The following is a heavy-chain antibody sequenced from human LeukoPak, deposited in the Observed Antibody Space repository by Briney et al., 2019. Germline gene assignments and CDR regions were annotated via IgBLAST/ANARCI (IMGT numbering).Heavy chain of an antibody. Sequence: GGSLRLSCAASGFTFSDYYMSWIRQAPGKGLEWVSYISSSGSTIYYADSVKGRFTISRDNAKNSLYLQMNSLRAEDTAVYYCARGGRYYDILTGYYITDSYYFDYWGQGTLVTVSS. CDR2: ISSSGSTI. V-gene: IGHV3-11*01. CDR1: GFTFSDYY. CDR3: ARGGRYYDILTGYYITDSYYFDY. J-gene: IGHJ4*02. D-gene: IGHD3-9*01.